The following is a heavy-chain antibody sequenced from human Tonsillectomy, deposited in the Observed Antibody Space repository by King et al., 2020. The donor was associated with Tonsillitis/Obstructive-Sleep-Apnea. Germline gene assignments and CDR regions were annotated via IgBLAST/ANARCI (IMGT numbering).Heavy chain of an antibody. D-gene: IGHD6-13*01. CDR3: TRVGSGITAVYGIDV. CDR1: GFTFGDYA. CDR2: IRSKAYGGTT. Sequence: VQLVESGGGLVQPGRSLRLSCTASGFTFGDYAMNWVRQAPGKGLEWVGFIRSKAYGGTTEYAASVKGRFTISRDDSKSIAYLQMNSLKTEDTAVYYCTRVGSGITAVYGIDVSGQGTTVTVSS. J-gene: IGHJ6*02. V-gene: IGHV3-49*04.